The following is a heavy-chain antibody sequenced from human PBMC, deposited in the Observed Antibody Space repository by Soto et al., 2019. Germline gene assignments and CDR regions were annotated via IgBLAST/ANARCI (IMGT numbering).Heavy chain of an antibody. D-gene: IGHD3-3*01. CDR1: GFTFSSYG. CDR2: IWYDGSNK. CDR3: ARFGDYYDFWSGRTDYYMDV. J-gene: IGHJ6*03. V-gene: IGHV3-33*01. Sequence: GGSLRLSCAASGFTFSSYGMHWVRQAPGKGLEWVAVIWYDGSNKYYADSVKGRFTISRDNSKNTLYLQMNSLRAEDTAVYYCARFGDYYDFWSGRTDYYMDVWGKGTTVTVSS.